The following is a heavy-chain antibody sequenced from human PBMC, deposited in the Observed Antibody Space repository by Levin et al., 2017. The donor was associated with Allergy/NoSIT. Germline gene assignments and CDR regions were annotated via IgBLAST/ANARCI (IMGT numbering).Heavy chain of an antibody. CDR1: SLTTSGAG. CDR2: IYWNDEQ. V-gene: IGHV2-5*01. D-gene: IGHD7-27*01. Sequence: SLTTSGAGVGWIRQPPGKALEWLALIYWNDEQRYNPSLGNRLTITKDTSKTQVGLTMTNVDSVDTATYYCALRTEVDSNWGNAFQRWGQGTLVTVSS. J-gene: IGHJ1*01. CDR3: ALRTEVDSNWGNAFQR.